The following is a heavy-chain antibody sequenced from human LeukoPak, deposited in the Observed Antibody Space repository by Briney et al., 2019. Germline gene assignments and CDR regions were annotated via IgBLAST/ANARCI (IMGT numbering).Heavy chain of an antibody. D-gene: IGHD1-26*01. J-gene: IGHJ6*02. V-gene: IGHV3-74*01. CDR2: INSDGSST. CDR3: ARVRSGSSAGNYGMDV. Sequence: GGSLRLSCAASGFTFSTYWMHWVRQAPGKGLVWVSRINSDGSSTTYADSVKGRFTISRDIAKNTLYLQMKSLRAEDTAVYYCARVRSGSSAGNYGMDVWGQGTTVTVSS. CDR1: GFTFSTYW.